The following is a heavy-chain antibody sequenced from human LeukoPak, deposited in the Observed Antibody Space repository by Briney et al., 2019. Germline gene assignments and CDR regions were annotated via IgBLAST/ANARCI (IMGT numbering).Heavy chain of an antibody. V-gene: IGHV3-23*01. CDR2: ISGSGGST. CDR3: AKGHGYCSGGSCYSPRYYGMDV. J-gene: IGHJ6*02. CDR1: GFTFSSYA. Sequence: GVSLRLSCAASGFTFSSYAMSWVRQAPGKGLEWVSAISGSGGSTYYADSVKGRFTISRDNSKNTLYLKMNSLRAEDPAVYYCAKGHGYCSGGSCYSPRYYGMDVWGQGTTVTVSS. D-gene: IGHD2-15*01.